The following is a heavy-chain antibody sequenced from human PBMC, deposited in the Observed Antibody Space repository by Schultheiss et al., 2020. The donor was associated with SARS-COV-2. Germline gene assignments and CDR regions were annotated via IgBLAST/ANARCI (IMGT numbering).Heavy chain of an antibody. J-gene: IGHJ4*02. Sequence: SETLSLTCTVSGGSISSGGYYWSWIRQHPGKGLEWIGYIYYSGSTYYNPSLKSRVTISVDTSKNQFSLKLSSVTAADTAVYYCARATTASTTFADWGQGILVTVSS. CDR3: ARATTASTTFAD. D-gene: IGHD4-17*01. CDR2: IYYSGST. CDR1: GGSISSGGYY. V-gene: IGHV4-31*03.